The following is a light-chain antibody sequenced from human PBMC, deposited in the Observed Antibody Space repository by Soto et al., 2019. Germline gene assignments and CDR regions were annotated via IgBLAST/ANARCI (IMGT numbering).Light chain of an antibody. CDR1: QDIGNN. V-gene: IGKV1-17*01. Sequence: IQMTQSPSSLSASVGDRVTITCRASQDIGNNLGWYQQKPGKAPKLLIYAASSLQSGVPSRFSGSGSGTDFTLTITSLQPEDFATYYCLQHDTYPRTFGQGTKVDIK. CDR3: LQHDTYPRT. J-gene: IGKJ1*01. CDR2: AAS.